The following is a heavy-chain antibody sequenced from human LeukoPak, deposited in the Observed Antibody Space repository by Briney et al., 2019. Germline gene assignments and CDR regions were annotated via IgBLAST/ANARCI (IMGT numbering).Heavy chain of an antibody. D-gene: IGHD3-10*01. Sequence: PSETLSLTCTVSGGSISSYYWSWLRQPPGKGLEWLGYIYYSGSTNYNPSLKSRVTISVDTSKNQFSLKLSSVTAADTAVYYCAREPSYGSGSSYSNAFDIWGQGTMVTVSS. CDR2: IYYSGST. V-gene: IGHV4-59*01. CDR3: AREPSYGSGSSYSNAFDI. J-gene: IGHJ3*02. CDR1: GGSISSYY.